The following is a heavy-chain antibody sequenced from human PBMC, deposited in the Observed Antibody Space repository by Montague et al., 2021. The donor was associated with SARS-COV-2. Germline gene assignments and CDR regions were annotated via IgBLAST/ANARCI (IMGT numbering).Heavy chain of an antibody. J-gene: IGHJ6*02. CDR3: ARTVVVPAAMSRYYGMDV. CDR1: AGSISSGSYY. D-gene: IGHD2-2*01. Sequence: TLSLTCSVYAGSISSGSYYLSWIPQPAWKGLAWIGRIYISGSTNSNPALKSPGTMSVDTSKNHFSLKLSYVTAADTAVYYCARTVVVPAAMSRYYGMDVWGQGTSVTVSS. CDR2: IYISGST. V-gene: IGHV4-61*02.